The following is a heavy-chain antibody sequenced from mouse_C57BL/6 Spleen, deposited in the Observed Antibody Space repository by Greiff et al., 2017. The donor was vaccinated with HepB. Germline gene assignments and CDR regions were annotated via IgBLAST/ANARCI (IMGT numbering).Heavy chain of an antibody. D-gene: IGHD1-1*01. Sequence: VKLMESGAELVKPGASVKISCKASGYAFSSYWMNWVKQRPGKGLEWIGQIYPGDGDTNYNGKFKGKATLTADKSSSTAYMQLSSLTSEDSAVYVCARVYGSSYDAMDYWGQGTSVTVSS. CDR1: GYAFSSYW. CDR3: ARVYGSSYDAMDY. J-gene: IGHJ4*01. V-gene: IGHV1-80*01. CDR2: IYPGDGDT.